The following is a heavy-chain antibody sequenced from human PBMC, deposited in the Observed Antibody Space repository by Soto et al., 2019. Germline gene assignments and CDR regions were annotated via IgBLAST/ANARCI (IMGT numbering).Heavy chain of an antibody. CDR1: GGTFSSYA. D-gene: IGHD3-16*01. Sequence: ASVKVSCKASGGTFSSYAISWVRQAPGQGLEWMGGIIPIFGTANYAQKFQGRVTITADKSTSTAYMELSSLRSEDTAVYYCARDLDDYVWGSYSVWGQGTLVTVSS. V-gene: IGHV1-69*06. CDR3: ARDLDDYVWGSYSV. CDR2: IIPIFGTA. J-gene: IGHJ4*02.